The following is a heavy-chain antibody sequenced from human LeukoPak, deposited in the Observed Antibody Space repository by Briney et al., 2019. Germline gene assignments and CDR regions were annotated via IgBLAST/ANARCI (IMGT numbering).Heavy chain of an antibody. CDR3: AILPGYSSGWYEVNY. Sequence: GGSLRLSCAASGFTFSTYGMSWVRQAPGKGLEWVSTISNSGGSTYYADSVKGRFTISRDNSKNTLYLQMNSPRAEDTAVYYCAILPGYSSGWYEVNYWGQGTLVTVSS. J-gene: IGHJ4*02. CDR1: GFTFSTYG. D-gene: IGHD6-13*01. CDR2: ISNSGGST. V-gene: IGHV3-23*01.